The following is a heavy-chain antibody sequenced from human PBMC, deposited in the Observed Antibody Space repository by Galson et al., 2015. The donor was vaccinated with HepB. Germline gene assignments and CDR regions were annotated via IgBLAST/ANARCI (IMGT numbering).Heavy chain of an antibody. V-gene: IGHV4-4*02. Sequence: SETLSLTCAVSGASISNDRWWSWVRQPPGEGLEWIGEAYHSGGTNYRPSLKSRVTISVDKSKNQFSLKLTSVTAADTAVYYCARAKEGRGYFDYWGQGTLVTVSS. D-gene: IGHD3-10*01. J-gene: IGHJ4*02. CDR3: ARAKEGRGYFDY. CDR1: GASISNDRW. CDR2: AYHSGGT.